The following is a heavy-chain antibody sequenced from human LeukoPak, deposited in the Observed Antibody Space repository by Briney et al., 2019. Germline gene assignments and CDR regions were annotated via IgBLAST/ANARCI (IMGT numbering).Heavy chain of an antibody. CDR3: ARGASDILTGYYIPSFDY. CDR2: ISSSSSYI. D-gene: IGHD3-9*01. CDR1: GFSLSAYW. V-gene: IGHV3-21*01. J-gene: IGHJ4*02. Sequence: GGSLRLSCAASGFSLSAYWMTWVRQAPGKGLEWVSSISSSSSYIYYADSVKGRFTISRDNAKNSLYLQMNSLRAEDTAVYYCARGASDILTGYYIPSFDYWGQGTLVTVSS.